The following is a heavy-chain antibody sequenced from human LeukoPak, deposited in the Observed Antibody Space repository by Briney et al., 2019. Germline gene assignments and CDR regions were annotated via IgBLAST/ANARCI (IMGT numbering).Heavy chain of an antibody. Sequence: GGSLRLSCADSGFTFSSYAMSWVRQAPGKGLEWVSAISGSGGSTYYADSVKGRFTISRDNSKNTLYLQMNSLRAEDTAVYYCAKDPYVITIFDDYYFDYWGQGTLVTVSS. J-gene: IGHJ4*02. CDR1: GFTFSSYA. V-gene: IGHV3-23*01. D-gene: IGHD3-9*01. CDR3: AKDPYVITIFDDYYFDY. CDR2: ISGSGGST.